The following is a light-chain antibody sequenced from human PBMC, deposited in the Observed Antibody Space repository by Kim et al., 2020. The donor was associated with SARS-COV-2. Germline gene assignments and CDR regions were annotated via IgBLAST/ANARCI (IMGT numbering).Light chain of an antibody. CDR2: AVS. Sequence: TLSASVGDTVTINCRASQSITSGLAWYQQKPGKAPKLLIYAVSNLDSGVPSRFSGSGSGTQFSLTIRSLQPDDFATYYCQQHNGYFGGGTKVDIK. V-gene: IGKV1-5*01. CDR1: QSITSG. CDR3: QQHNGY. J-gene: IGKJ4*01.